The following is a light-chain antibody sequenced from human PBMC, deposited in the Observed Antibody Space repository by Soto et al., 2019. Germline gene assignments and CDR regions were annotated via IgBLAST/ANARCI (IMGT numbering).Light chain of an antibody. CDR3: SSYAAGSNFV. J-gene: IGLJ1*01. Sequence: QSALTQPPSASGSPGQSVTISCTGTSSDVGGYNYVSWYQQHPGKAPKLMIYEVSKRPSGVPDRFSGSKSDNTASLTVSGLQAEDEADYSCSSYAAGSNFVFGTGTKVTVL. CDR2: EVS. V-gene: IGLV2-8*01. CDR1: SSDVGGYNY.